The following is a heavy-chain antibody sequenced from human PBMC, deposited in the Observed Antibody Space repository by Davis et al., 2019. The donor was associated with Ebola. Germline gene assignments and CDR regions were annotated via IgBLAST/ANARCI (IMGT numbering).Heavy chain of an antibody. J-gene: IGHJ4*02. CDR3: VRGSDAYKTGY. V-gene: IGHV4-59*01. CDR2: ISNGGRT. CDR1: GSPFPSDY. Sequence: SDTLSLTCSVSGSPFPSDYWHRIRQSPGKGLEWIAFISNGGRTIYNPSLRGRVTISIDTSKNQFSLEVRSVTATDTAFYYCVRGSDAYKTGYWGQGTLVTVSS. D-gene: IGHD5-24*01.